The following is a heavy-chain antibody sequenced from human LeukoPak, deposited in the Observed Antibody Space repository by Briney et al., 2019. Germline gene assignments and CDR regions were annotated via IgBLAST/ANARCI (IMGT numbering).Heavy chain of an antibody. CDR2: IIPILGIA. D-gene: IGHD2-2*02. CDR3: ARVLTAAISGLFDP. J-gene: IGHJ5*02. CDR1: GGTFSSYT. V-gene: IGHV1-69*02. Sequence: ASVKVSCKASGGTFSSYTISWVRQAPGQGLEWMGRIIPILGIANYAQKFQGRVTIIADKSTSTAYMELSSLRSEDTAVYYCARVLTAAISGLFDPWGQGTLVTVSS.